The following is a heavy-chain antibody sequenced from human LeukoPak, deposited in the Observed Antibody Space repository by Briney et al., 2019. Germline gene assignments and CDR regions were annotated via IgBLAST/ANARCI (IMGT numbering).Heavy chain of an antibody. V-gene: IGHV3-7*01. CDR1: GFTFSPYW. CDR2: IKQDGSEK. Sequence: PGGSLRLSCAASGFTFSPYWMSWVRQAPGKGLEWVANIKQDGSEKYYVDSVKGRFTISRDNAKNSLYLQMNSLRAEDTAVYYCARAHNWKYGSFDFWGQGTLVTVSS. J-gene: IGHJ4*02. CDR3: ARAHNWKYGSFDF. D-gene: IGHD1-7*01.